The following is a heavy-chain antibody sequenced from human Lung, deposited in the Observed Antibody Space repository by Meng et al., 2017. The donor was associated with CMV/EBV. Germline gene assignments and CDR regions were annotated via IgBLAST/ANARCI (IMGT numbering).Heavy chain of an antibody. CDR3: ARDFGDYFTYGPDY. J-gene: IGHJ4*02. CDR2: ISPSSKTI. V-gene: IGHV3-11*01. Sequence: GESLKISYEASGFHFSGHYMSWIRQAPGKGLEWVAYISPSSKTIYYADSVKGRCTISRDNAKKSLSLEMNSLRGEDTAVYYCARDFGDYFTYGPDYWGQGTLVTVSS. D-gene: IGHD4-17*01. CDR1: GFHFSGHY.